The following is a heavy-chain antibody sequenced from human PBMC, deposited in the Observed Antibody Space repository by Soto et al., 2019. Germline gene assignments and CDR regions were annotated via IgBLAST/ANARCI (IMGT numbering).Heavy chain of an antibody. Sequence: PSQTLSLTCVISGDSVSSNSAAWNWIRQSPSRGLEWLGRTYYRSKWYNDYAVSVKSRITINPDTSKNQFSLQLNSVTPEDTAVYYCARETINYDFWSGPGGNWFDPWGQGTLVTVSS. D-gene: IGHD3-3*01. J-gene: IGHJ5*02. CDR2: TYYRSKWYN. CDR3: ARETINYDFWSGPGGNWFDP. CDR1: GDSVSSNSAA. V-gene: IGHV6-1*01.